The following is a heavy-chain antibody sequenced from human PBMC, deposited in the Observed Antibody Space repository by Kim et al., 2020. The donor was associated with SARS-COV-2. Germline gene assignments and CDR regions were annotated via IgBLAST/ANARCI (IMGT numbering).Heavy chain of an antibody. CDR3: ARPHETRRDGYTPWNDAFDI. CDR2: IIPIFGTA. Sequence: SVKVSCKASGGTFSSYAISWVRQAPGQGLEWMGGIIPIFGTANYAQKFQGRVTITADESTSTAYMELSSLRSEDTAVYYCARPHETRRDGYTPWNDAFDIWGQGTMVTVSS. D-gene: IGHD5-12*01. J-gene: IGHJ3*02. V-gene: IGHV1-69*13. CDR1: GGTFSSYA.